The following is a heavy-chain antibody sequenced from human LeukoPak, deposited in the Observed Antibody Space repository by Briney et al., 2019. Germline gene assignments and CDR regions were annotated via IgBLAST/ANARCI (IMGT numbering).Heavy chain of an antibody. V-gene: IGHV3-48*04. D-gene: IGHD2-2*01. Sequence: RGSLRLSCAASGFTFSSYSMNWVRQAPGKGLEWVSYISSSSSTIYYADSVKGRFTISRDNAKNSLYLQMNSLRAEDTAVYYCARDPLTAVNAFDIWGQGTMVTVSS. J-gene: IGHJ3*02. CDR3: ARDPLTAVNAFDI. CDR1: GFTFSSYS. CDR2: ISSSSSTI.